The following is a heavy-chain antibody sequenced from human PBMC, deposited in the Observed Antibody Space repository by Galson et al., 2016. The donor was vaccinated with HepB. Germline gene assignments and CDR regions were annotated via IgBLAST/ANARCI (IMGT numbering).Heavy chain of an antibody. CDR1: GFTFSSYS. D-gene: IGHD6-13*01. V-gene: IGHV3-7*01. CDR2: INQDGSDQ. J-gene: IGHJ6*02. CDR3: VRGTAGLPGMDV. Sequence: SLRLSCAASGFTFSSYSMNWVRQAPGKGLEWLATINQDGSDQPYVDSVKGRFTISRDNAKNSLYLQMNRLRAEDTAVYYCVRGTAGLPGMDVWGQGTTVTVSS.